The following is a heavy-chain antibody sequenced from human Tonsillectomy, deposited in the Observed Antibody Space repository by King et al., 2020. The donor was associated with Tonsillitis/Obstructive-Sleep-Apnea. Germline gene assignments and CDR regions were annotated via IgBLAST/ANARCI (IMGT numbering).Heavy chain of an antibody. V-gene: IGHV4-59*08. D-gene: IGHD6-13*01. CDR1: GGSISSYY. CDR2: IYYSGST. CDR3: ARHRGGSSWLFDY. J-gene: IGHJ4*02. Sequence: VQLQESGPGLVKPSETLSLTCTVSGGSISSYYWRWIRQPPGKGLEWIGYIYYSGSTNYNPSLKSRVSISVDTAKNQFSLKLSSVTAADTAVYFCARHRGGSSWLFDYWGQGTLVTVSS.